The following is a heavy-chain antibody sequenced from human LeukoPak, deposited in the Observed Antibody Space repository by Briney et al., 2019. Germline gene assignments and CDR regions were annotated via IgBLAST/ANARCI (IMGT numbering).Heavy chain of an antibody. CDR2: TYHRSKWYI. Sequence: SQTLSLTCTISGDSVSSNSAAWSWIRESPSRGLEWLGRTYHRSKWYIDYAVFVKSRITVNPDTSKNQFSLQLNSVTPEDTAVYYCARDDDSSDDAFDIWGQGTMVTVSS. D-gene: IGHD3-22*01. CDR1: GDSVSSNSAA. J-gene: IGHJ3*02. V-gene: IGHV6-1*01. CDR3: ARDDDSSDDAFDI.